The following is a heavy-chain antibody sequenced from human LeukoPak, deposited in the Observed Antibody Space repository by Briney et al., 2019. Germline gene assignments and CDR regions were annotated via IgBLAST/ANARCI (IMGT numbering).Heavy chain of an antibody. Sequence: ASVKVSCKASGYTFTSYDINWVRQATGQGLEWMGWMNPNSGNTGYAQKFQGRVTMTRNTSISTAYMELSSLRSEDTAVYYCASLSAYYDFWSGPREGYYFDYWGQGTLVTVSS. CDR3: ASLSAYYDFWSGPREGYYFDY. CDR2: MNPNSGNT. D-gene: IGHD3-3*01. V-gene: IGHV1-8*01. CDR1: GYTFTSYD. J-gene: IGHJ4*02.